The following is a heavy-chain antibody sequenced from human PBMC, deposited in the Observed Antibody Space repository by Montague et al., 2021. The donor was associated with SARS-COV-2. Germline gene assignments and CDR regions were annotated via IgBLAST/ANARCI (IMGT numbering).Heavy chain of an antibody. Sequence: SLRLSCAASGFTFSSYSMNWVRQAPGKGLEWVSSISSSSSYIYYADSVKGRFTISRDNAKNSLYLRMNSLRAEDTAVYFCARERTVVIITGYYYYGVDVWGQGTTVTVSS. CDR3: ARERTVVIITGYYYYGVDV. D-gene: IGHD3-10*01. CDR2: ISSSSSYI. CDR1: GFTFSSYS. J-gene: IGHJ6*02. V-gene: IGHV3-21*01.